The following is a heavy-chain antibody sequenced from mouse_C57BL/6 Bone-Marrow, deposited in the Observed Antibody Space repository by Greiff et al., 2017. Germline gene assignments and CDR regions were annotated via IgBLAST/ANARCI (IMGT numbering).Heavy chain of an antibody. D-gene: IGHD1-1*01. CDR2: IYPGSGNT. J-gene: IGHJ3*01. V-gene: IGHV1-76*01. CDR1: GYTFTDYY. Sequence: VQLKESGAELVRPGASVKLSCKASGYTFTDYYINWVKQRPGQGLEWIARIYPGSGNTYYNEKFKGKATLTAEKSSSTAYMQLSSLTSEDSAVYFCAIYYYGSTFAYWGQGTLVTVSA. CDR3: AIYYYGSTFAY.